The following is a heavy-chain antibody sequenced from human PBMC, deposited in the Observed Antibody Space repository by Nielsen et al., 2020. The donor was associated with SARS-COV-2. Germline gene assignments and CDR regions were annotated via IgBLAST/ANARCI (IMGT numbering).Heavy chain of an antibody. CDR2: IKSKTDGGTT. CDR3: TTRTYYGGNSAEFDY. Sequence: GESLKISCAASGFTFSNAWMSWVRQAPGKGLEWVGRIKSKTDGGTTDYAAPVKGRFTISRDDSKNTLYLQMNSLKTEDTAVYYCTTRTYYGGNSAEFDYWGQGTLVTVSS. J-gene: IGHJ4*02. V-gene: IGHV3-15*01. D-gene: IGHD4-23*01. CDR1: GFTFSNAW.